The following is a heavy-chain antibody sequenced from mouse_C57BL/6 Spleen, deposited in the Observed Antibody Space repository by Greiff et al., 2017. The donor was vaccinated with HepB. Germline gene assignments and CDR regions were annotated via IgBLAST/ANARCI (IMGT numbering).Heavy chain of an antibody. CDR3: ASYDYDEGFAY. J-gene: IGHJ3*01. Sequence: QVQLQQSGTELVKPGASVKLSCKASGYTFTSYWMHWVKQRPGQGLEWIGNINPSNGDTNYNEKFKSKATLAVDKSSSTAYMQLSSLTSEDSAVYYCASYDYDEGFAYWGQGTLVTVSA. D-gene: IGHD2-4*01. CDR1: GYTFTSYW. V-gene: IGHV1-53*01. CDR2: INPSNGDT.